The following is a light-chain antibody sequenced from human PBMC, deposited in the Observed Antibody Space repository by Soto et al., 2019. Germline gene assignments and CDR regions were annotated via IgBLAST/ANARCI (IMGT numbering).Light chain of an antibody. Sequence: IVLTQSPATLSLSAGERATLPCRASQSVGIYLAWYQHKPGQAPRLLIYDASNRATGIPGRFSGSGSGTDFTLSISSLEPEDFAVYYCQQRSSWPLITFGQGTRLEIK. CDR1: QSVGIY. V-gene: IGKV3-11*01. CDR3: QQRSSWPLIT. J-gene: IGKJ5*01. CDR2: DAS.